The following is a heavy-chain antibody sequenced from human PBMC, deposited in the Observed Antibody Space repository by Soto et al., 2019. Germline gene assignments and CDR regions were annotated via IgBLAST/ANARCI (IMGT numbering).Heavy chain of an antibody. V-gene: IGHV1-69*13. CDR2: IIPIFGTA. Sequence: SVKVSCKASGGTFSSYAISWVRQAPGQGLGWMGGIIPIFGTANYAQKFQGRVTITADESTSTAYMELSSLRSEDTAVYYCARGSGYCSSTSCYTVLDYYYYGMDVWGQGTTVTVSS. CDR3: ARGSGYCSSTSCYTVLDYYYYGMDV. CDR1: GGTFSSYA. J-gene: IGHJ6*02. D-gene: IGHD2-2*02.